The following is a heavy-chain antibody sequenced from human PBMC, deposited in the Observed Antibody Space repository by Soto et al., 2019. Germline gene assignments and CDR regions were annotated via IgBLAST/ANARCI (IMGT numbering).Heavy chain of an antibody. CDR3: AKRSMVRGVIISDY. J-gene: IGHJ4*02. V-gene: IGHV3-23*01. Sequence: GGSLRLSCAASGFTVRANYMSWVRQAPGKGLEWVSAISGSGGSTYYADSVKGRFTISRDNSKNTLYLQMNSLRAEDTAVYYCAKRSMVRGVIISDYWGQGTLVTVSS. CDR2: ISGSGGST. D-gene: IGHD3-10*01. CDR1: GFTVRANY.